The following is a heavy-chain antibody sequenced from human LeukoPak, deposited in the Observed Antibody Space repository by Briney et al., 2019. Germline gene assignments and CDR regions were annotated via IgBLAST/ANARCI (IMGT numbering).Heavy chain of an antibody. CDR2: ISPNSGGT. D-gene: IGHD6-19*01. Sequence: ASVKVSCKASGYTFTGYYMHWVRQAPGQGLEWMGWISPNSGGTNYAQKFQGRVTMTRDTSIGTAYMELSRLRSDDTAMYYCARDADSSGWYPSALDIWGQGTMVFVSS. CDR1: GYTFTGYY. J-gene: IGHJ3*02. CDR3: ARDADSSGWYPSALDI. V-gene: IGHV1-2*02.